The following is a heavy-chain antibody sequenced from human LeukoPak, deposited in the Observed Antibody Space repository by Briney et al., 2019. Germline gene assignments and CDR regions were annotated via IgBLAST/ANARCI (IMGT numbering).Heavy chain of an antibody. CDR3: ARDLRDDSSSWYDPTWWFDP. V-gene: IGHV7-4-1*02. D-gene: IGHD6-13*01. CDR1: GYTFTSYA. CDR2: INTNTGNP. Sequence: ASVKVSCKASGYTFTSYAMNWVRQAPGQGLEWMGWINTNTGNPTYAQGFTGRFVFSLDTSVSTAYLQISSLKAEDTAVYYCARDLRDDSSSWYDPTWWFDPWGQGTLVTVSS. J-gene: IGHJ5*02.